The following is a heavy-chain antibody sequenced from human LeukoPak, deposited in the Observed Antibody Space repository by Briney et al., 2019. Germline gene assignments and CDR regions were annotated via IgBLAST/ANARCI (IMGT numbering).Heavy chain of an antibody. J-gene: IGHJ4*02. D-gene: IGHD3-22*01. CDR3: AKDANYYDSSGYLIPFDY. CDR1: DFTFSRFA. CDR2: ISGNGHQT. V-gene: IGHV3-23*01. Sequence: GGSRRLSCSASDFTFSRFAMTWVRQLPGRGLEWVSSISGNGHQTYYADSVKGRFSVSRDNSKNILYLQMDSLRADDSALYYCAKDANYYDSSGYLIPFDYWGQGTLVTVSS.